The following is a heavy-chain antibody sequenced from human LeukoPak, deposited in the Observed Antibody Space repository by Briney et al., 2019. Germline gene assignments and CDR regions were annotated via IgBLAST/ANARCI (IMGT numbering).Heavy chain of an antibody. CDR3: ARDPGRYFDGSIYNYVYYFDY. D-gene: IGHD3-22*01. V-gene: IGHV3-21*01. CDR2: ISSSSNYI. J-gene: IGHJ4*02. Sequence: GGSLRLSCAASGFTFSSYSMNWVRQAPGKGLEWVSFISSSSNYIYYADSVKGRFTISRDNAKNSLYLQMNSLRAEDTAVYYCARDPGRYFDGSIYNYVYYFDYWGQGTLVTVSS. CDR1: GFTFSSYS.